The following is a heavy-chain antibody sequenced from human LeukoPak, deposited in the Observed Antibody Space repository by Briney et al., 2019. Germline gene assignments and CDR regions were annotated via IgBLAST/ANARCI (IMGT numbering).Heavy chain of an antibody. Sequence: SETLSLTCTVSGGSISSYYWSWIRQPPGKGLEWIGYIYYSGSTNYNPSLKSRVTISVDTSKNQFSLKLSSVTAADTAVYYCARPHGDSAFDIWGQGTMVTVSS. CDR1: GGSISSYY. CDR2: IYYSGST. D-gene: IGHD4-17*01. V-gene: IGHV4-59*08. J-gene: IGHJ3*02. CDR3: ARPHGDSAFDI.